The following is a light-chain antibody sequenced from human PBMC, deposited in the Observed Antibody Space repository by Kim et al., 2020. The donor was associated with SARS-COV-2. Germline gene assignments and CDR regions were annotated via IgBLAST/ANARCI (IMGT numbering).Light chain of an antibody. J-gene: IGKJ4*01. CDR3: QRTNSFPLT. CDR2: GAS. Sequence: ASVGNRVTMSCRASEGIGGWLSWYQQRPGTAPKRLIYGASSVQSRVPSRFSGNRSDTDFSLSNSNQQPEDSATYHCQRTNSFPLTFGGGTKVDIK. CDR1: EGIGGW. V-gene: IGKV1-12*01.